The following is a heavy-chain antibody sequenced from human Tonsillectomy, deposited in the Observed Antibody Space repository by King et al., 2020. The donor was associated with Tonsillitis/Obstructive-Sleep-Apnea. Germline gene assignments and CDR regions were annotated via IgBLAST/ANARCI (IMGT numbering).Heavy chain of an antibody. Sequence: QLVQSGGGFVKPGVSLRLSCAASGFTCSDCYMSWIRLSPGKGLEWVVYISISSYTNYSDVVKGRFTISRDNAQNSLYLQMNSLRAEDTAVYYCARGEHCSSTSCPMDVWGKGTTVTVSS. CDR2: ISISSYT. D-gene: IGHD2-2*01. J-gene: IGHJ6*03. CDR1: GFTCSDCY. V-gene: IGHV3-11*05. CDR3: ARGEHCSSTSCPMDV.